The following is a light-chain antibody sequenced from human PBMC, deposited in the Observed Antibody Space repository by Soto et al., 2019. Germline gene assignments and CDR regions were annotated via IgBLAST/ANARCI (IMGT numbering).Light chain of an antibody. CDR3: QQYNSSPLT. CDR2: DAS. CDR1: QSISSW. V-gene: IGKV1-5*01. Sequence: DIQMTQSPSTLSASVGDRVTITCRASQSISSWLAWYQQKPGKAPKLLIYDASSLESGVPSRFSGSGSGTEFTLTISSLQPDDFATYYCQQYNSSPLTFGGGAKVEIK. J-gene: IGKJ4*01.